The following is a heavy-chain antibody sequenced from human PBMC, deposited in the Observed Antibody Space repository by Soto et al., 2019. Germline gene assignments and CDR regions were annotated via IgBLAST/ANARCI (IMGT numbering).Heavy chain of an antibody. CDR3: ARRYCSSTRCYSHFDY. Sequence: PSETLSLTCTVSGGSISSGDYYWSWIRQPPGKGLEWIGCIYYSGTTYYNPSLKSRVTISIDTSKNQFSLKLGSVTAADTAVYYCARRYCSSTRCYSHFDYWGQGTLVTVSS. V-gene: IGHV4-30-4*01. CDR1: GGSISSGDYY. J-gene: IGHJ4*02. D-gene: IGHD2-2*01. CDR2: IYYSGTT.